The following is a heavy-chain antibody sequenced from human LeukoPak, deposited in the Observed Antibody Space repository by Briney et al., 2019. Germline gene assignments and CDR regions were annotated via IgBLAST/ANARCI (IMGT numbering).Heavy chain of an antibody. V-gene: IGHV4-30-2*01. CDR3: ARGFYDSSGYTFDY. CDR1: GGSISSGGYS. D-gene: IGHD3-22*01. J-gene: IGHJ4*02. Sequence: TLSLTCTVSGGSISSGGYSWSWIRQPPGKGLEWIGYIYHSGSTYYNPSLKSRVTISVDRSKNQFSLKLSSVTAADTAVYYCARGFYDSSGYTFDYWGQGTLVTVSS. CDR2: IYHSGST.